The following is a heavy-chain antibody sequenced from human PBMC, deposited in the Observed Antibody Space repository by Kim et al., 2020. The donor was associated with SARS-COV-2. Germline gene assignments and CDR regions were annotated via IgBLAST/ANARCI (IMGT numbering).Heavy chain of an antibody. V-gene: IGHV1-46*01. Sequence: SVKVSCKASGYTFSSHYMHWLRQAPGQGLEWMAIINPTGDVTQYAQKFQGRLTVTRDTSTNTLHMELSSLISEDTAIYFCTREKPKTLDYWGQGTPVTV. CDR1: GYTFSSHY. CDR3: TREKPKTLDY. CDR2: INPTGDVT. J-gene: IGHJ4*02.